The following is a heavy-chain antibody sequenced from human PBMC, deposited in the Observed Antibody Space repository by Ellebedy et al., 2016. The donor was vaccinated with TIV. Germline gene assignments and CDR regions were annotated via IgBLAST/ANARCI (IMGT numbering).Heavy chain of an antibody. J-gene: IGHJ4*02. D-gene: IGHD2-2*01. CDR2: IGPYSGHT. Sequence: AASVKVSCKASGYTFTSYGISWVRQAPGQGLEWMGWIGPYSGHTNYARKFQGRVTMTTDTFTSTAYMELRSLTSDDTAVYYCARDFHCTSNNCYERPSLYYFDSWGQGTLVTVSS. CDR1: GYTFTSYG. V-gene: IGHV1-18*01. CDR3: ARDFHCTSNNCYERPSLYYFDS.